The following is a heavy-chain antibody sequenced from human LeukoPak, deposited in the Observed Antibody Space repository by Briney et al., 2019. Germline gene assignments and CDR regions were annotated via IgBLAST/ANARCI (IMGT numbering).Heavy chain of an antibody. CDR3: ARDRSLYYGIDV. CDR1: GFTFSSYA. Sequence: GGSLRLSCAASGFTFSSYAMSWVRQAPGKGLEWVSAISGSGGSTYYADSVKGRFTISRDNSKNTLYLQMNSLRAEDTAVYYCARDRSLYYGIDVWGQGTTVTVSS. V-gene: IGHV3-23*01. J-gene: IGHJ6*02. CDR2: ISGSGGST.